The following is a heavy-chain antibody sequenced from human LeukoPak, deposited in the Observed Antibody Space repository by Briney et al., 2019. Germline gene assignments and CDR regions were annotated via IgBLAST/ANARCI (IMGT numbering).Heavy chain of an antibody. CDR1: GFTFSSYW. Sequence: GGSLRLSCAASGFTFSSYWMHWVRQAPGKGLVWVSRINTDGSSTSYADSVKGRFTISRDNAKNTLYLQMNSLRAEDTAVYYCARVNDFGDYFDYWGQGTLVTVSS. CDR2: INTDGSST. CDR3: ARVNDFGDYFDY. J-gene: IGHJ4*02. D-gene: IGHD3-3*01. V-gene: IGHV3-74*01.